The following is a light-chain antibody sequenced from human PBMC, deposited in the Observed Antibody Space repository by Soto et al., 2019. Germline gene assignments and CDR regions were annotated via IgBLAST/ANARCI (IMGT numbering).Light chain of an antibody. Sequence: QSTESLAVSLGERATINCKSSQSVLYSSNNKNYLVWYQQKPGQPPKVLIYWASTRESGVPDRFSGSGSGTDFTLTISSLQAEDVAVYYCKQYDTTPLTFGGGTKVDIK. CDR2: WAS. V-gene: IGKV4-1*01. CDR1: QSVLYSSNNKNY. J-gene: IGKJ4*01. CDR3: KQYDTTPLT.